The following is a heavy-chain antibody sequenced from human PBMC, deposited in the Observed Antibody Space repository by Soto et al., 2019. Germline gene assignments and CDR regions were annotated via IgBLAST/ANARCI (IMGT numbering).Heavy chain of an antibody. D-gene: IGHD3-22*01. V-gene: IGHV1-18*01. Sequence: QVQLVQSGAEVKKPGASVKVSGKASGYTFITYGVSGVRQAPGQGLDWLGGISTYNGNTRYAERLQGRVTMTTDTTTNTAYMELRNLRSDDTAVYYCARGPTDYYDNSANYFLDYWGQGTLVTVSS. CDR1: GYTFITYG. CDR2: ISTYNGNT. J-gene: IGHJ4*02. CDR3: ARGPTDYYDNSANYFLDY.